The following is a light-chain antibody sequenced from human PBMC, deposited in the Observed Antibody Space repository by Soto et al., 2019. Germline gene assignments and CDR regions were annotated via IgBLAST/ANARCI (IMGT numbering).Light chain of an antibody. CDR3: QQYNNYSYT. V-gene: IGKV1-5*01. Sequence: DIQMTQSPSTLSASVGDRVTITCRASQSISSWLAWYQQKPGKAPKLLIYDASTLESGVPSRFSGSGSGTEFTLTISSLQPADFATYYCQQYNNYSYTFGQGTKLEIK. J-gene: IGKJ2*01. CDR1: QSISSW. CDR2: DAS.